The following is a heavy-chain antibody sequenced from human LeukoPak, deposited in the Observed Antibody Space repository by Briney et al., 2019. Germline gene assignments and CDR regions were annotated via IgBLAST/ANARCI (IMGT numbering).Heavy chain of an antibody. CDR3: AKVLRETIFGVVRRDY. D-gene: IGHD3-3*01. Sequence: GGSLRLSCAASGFTFSNYAMSWVRQAPGKGLEWVSVNSGGGPTDYADSVKGRFTIYRDDSKNTLYLQMNSLRAEDTAVYYCAKVLRETIFGVVRRDYWGQGTLVTVSS. V-gene: IGHV3-23*01. CDR2: NSGGGPT. CDR1: GFTFSNYA. J-gene: IGHJ4*02.